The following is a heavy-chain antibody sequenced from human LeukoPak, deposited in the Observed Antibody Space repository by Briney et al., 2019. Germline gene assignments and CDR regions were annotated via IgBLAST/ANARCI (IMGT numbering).Heavy chain of an antibody. V-gene: IGHV1-2*06. D-gene: IGHD5-24*01. CDR2: LNPNTGHA. CDR1: AYDFTGYY. Sequence: ASVKVSCKVVAYDFTGYYIHWVRQAPGQGPEWMGRLNPNTGHAVYAFKFQGRVTITRDTSTNTAYMEVARLTSDDTALYYCAKDRDAADRIILWGQETLVTVSS. CDR3: AKDRDAADRIIL. J-gene: IGHJ4*02.